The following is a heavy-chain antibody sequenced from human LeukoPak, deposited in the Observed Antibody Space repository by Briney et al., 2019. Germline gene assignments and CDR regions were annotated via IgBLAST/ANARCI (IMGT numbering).Heavy chain of an antibody. CDR3: ARAEMATTTQCYYYYMDV. Sequence: SETLSLTCTVSGGSISSYCWSWIRQPPGKGLEWIGYIYYSGSTNYNPSLKSRVTISVDTSKNQFSLKLSSVTAADTAVYYCARAEMATTTQCYYYYMDVWGKGTTVTVSS. J-gene: IGHJ6*03. CDR1: GGSISSYC. V-gene: IGHV4-59*01. D-gene: IGHD5-24*01. CDR2: IYYSGST.